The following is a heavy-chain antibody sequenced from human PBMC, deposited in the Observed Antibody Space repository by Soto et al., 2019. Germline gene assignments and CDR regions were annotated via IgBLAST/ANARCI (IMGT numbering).Heavy chain of an antibody. D-gene: IGHD6-6*01. Sequence: PSQTLSLTCTVSGGSISSDSYYWGWIRQSPEKGLEWIASISYSGSTYYNPTLKSRLIISVDTSKSQFSLQLNSVTPEDTAVYYCARAKEYTSSSGMDVWGQGTTVTVS. J-gene: IGHJ6*02. CDR3: ARAKEYTSSSGMDV. CDR2: ISYSGST. V-gene: IGHV4-39*01. CDR1: GGSISSDSYY.